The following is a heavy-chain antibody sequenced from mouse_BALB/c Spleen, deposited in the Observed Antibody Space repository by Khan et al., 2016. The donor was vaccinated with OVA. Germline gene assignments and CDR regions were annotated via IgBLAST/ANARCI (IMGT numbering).Heavy chain of an antibody. Sequence: VQLQQSGADLARPGASVKMSCKASGYTFTSYTMHWVQQRPGQGLEWIGYINPSSGYTKYNQKFKDKATLTADKSSSTAYMQLSSLTFEDYAVECCARTHERWGQGTTLTVSS. CDR2: INPSSGYT. CDR1: GYTFTSYT. CDR3: ARTHER. V-gene: IGHV1-4*01. J-gene: IGHJ2*01.